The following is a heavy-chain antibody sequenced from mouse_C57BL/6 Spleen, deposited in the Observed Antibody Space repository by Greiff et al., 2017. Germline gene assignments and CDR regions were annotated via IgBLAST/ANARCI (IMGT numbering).Heavy chain of an antibody. Sequence: LQESGAELVKPGASVKISCKASGYAFSSYWMNWVKQRPGKGLEWIGQIYPGDGDTNYNGKFKGKATLTADKSSSTAYMQLSSLTSEDSAVYFCARGYGNPYYAMDYWGQGTSVTVSS. V-gene: IGHV1-80*01. CDR1: GYAFSSYW. J-gene: IGHJ4*01. CDR3: ARGYGNPYYAMDY. D-gene: IGHD2-1*01. CDR2: IYPGDGDT.